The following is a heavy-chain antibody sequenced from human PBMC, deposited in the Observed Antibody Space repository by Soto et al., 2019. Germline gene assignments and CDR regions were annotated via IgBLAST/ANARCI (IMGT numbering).Heavy chain of an antibody. Sequence: QLQLQESGPGLVKPSETLSLTCTVSGGSISSSSYYWGWIRQPPGKGLEWIGSIYYSGSTYYNPSLKRRVTISVDTSKNQFSLKLSSVPAADTAVYYCARQPQRITIAANWGQGTLVTVSS. CDR3: ARQPQRITIAAN. CDR1: GGSISSSSYY. J-gene: IGHJ4*02. CDR2: IYYSGST. D-gene: IGHD3-3*01. V-gene: IGHV4-39*01.